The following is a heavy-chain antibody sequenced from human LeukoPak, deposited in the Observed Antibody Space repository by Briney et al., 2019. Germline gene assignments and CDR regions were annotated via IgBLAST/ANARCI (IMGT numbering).Heavy chain of an antibody. Sequence: PSETLSLTCTVSGGSISSSSYYWGWIRQPPGKGLEWIGSIYYSGSTYYNPSLKSRVTISVDTSKNQFSLKLSSVTAADTAVYYCASSRWVGATLVDYWGQGTLVTVSS. CDR1: GGSISSSSYY. V-gene: IGHV4-39*07. CDR2: IYYSGST. CDR3: ASSRWVGATLVDY. D-gene: IGHD1-26*01. J-gene: IGHJ4*02.